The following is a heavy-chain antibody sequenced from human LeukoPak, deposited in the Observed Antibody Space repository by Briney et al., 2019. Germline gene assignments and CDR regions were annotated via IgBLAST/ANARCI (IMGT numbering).Heavy chain of an antibody. CDR3: ARPDYDFWSGYFGTNYYYYGMDV. V-gene: IGHV1-69*04. Sequence: SVKVSCKASGGTLSSYAISWVRQAPGQGLEWMGRIIPILGIANYAQKFQGRVTITADKSTSTAYMELSSLRSEDTAVYYCARPDYDFWSGYFGTNYYYYGMDVWGQGTTVTVSS. J-gene: IGHJ6*02. CDR1: GGTLSSYA. CDR2: IIPILGIA. D-gene: IGHD3-3*01.